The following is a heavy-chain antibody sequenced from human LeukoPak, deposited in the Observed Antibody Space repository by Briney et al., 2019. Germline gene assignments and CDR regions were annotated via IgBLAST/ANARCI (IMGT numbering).Heavy chain of an antibody. V-gene: IGHV3-21*01. CDR3: ARDRGYSGYGTDAFDI. CDR2: ISSSSSYI. Sequence: GGSLRLSCAASGFTFSSYSMNGVRQAPGKGLEWVSSISSSSSYIYYADSVKGRFTISRDNAKNSLYLQMNSLRAEDTAVYYCARDRGYSGYGTDAFDIWGQGTMVTVSS. CDR1: GFTFSSYS. D-gene: IGHD5-12*01. J-gene: IGHJ3*02.